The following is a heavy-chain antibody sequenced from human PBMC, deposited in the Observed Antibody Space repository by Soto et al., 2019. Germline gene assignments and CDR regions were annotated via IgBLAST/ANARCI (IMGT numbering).Heavy chain of an antibody. CDR3: ARQWRYCSSTSCYVYAFDI. CDR1: GGSISSSSYY. Sequence: QLQLQESGPGLVKPSETLPLTCTVSGGSISSSSYYWGWIRQPPGKGLEWIGSIYYSGSTYYNPSLKSRVTISVDTSKNQFSLKLSSVTAADTAVYYCARQWRYCSSTSCYVYAFDIWGQGTMVTVSS. V-gene: IGHV4-39*01. D-gene: IGHD2-2*01. CDR2: IYYSGST. J-gene: IGHJ3*02.